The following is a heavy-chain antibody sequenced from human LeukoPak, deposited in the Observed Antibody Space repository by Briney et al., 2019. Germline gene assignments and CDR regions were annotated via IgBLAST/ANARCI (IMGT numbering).Heavy chain of an antibody. J-gene: IGHJ2*01. CDR3: ARGSGNRYWYFDL. CDR2: ITDSSSHI. D-gene: IGHD1-26*01. CDR1: GFTFSSYS. V-gene: IGHV3-21*01. Sequence: PGGSLRLSCAASGFTFSSYSMNWVRQAPGKGLEWVSSITDSSSHIYYADSVRGRFTISRDNAKNSLYLQMNSLRAEDTAVYYCARGSGNRYWYFDLWGRGTLVTVSS.